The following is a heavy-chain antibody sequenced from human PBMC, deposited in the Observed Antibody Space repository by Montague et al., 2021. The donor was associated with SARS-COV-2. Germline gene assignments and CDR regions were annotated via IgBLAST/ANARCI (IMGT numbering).Heavy chain of an antibody. Sequence: SLRLSCATSGFTFDDFSVHWARQGPGLGLEWVSGVSWNSDTIGYADSVKGRFTISRDNGKNFLYLQMDSLKTEDTALYFCARGAAAGNRNPLDVWGQGTMVTVSP. CDR3: ARGAAAGNRNPLDV. V-gene: IGHV3-9*01. CDR1: GFTFDDFS. D-gene: IGHD6-13*01. CDR2: VSWNSDTI. J-gene: IGHJ3*01.